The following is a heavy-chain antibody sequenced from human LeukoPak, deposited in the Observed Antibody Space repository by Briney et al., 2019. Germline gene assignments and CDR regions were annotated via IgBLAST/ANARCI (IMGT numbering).Heavy chain of an antibody. CDR1: GFTFSSYA. V-gene: IGHV3-23*01. CDR3: AKFGCGGDCYSVQNIGYYYYGMDV. J-gene: IGHJ6*02. CDR2: ISGSGGST. Sequence: GGSLRLSCAASGFTFSSYAMSWVRQAPGKGLEWVSAISGSGGSTYYADSVKGRFTISRDNSKNTLYLQMNSLRAEDTAVYYCAKFGCGGDCYSVQNIGYYYYGMDVWGQGTTVTVSS. D-gene: IGHD2-21*02.